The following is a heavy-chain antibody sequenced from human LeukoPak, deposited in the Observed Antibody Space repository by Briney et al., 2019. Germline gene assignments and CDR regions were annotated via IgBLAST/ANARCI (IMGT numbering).Heavy chain of an antibody. CDR1: GFTFSSYG. V-gene: IGHV3-23*01. CDR2: ISGSGGST. D-gene: IGHD3-22*01. Sequence: PGGSVRLSCAASGFTFSSYGMSWVRQAAGKGLEGVSAISGSGGSTYYADSVKGRFTISRDNSKNTLYLQMNSLRAEHTAVYYCAKSYYDSSGYYYYWGQGTLVTVSS. CDR3: AKSYYDSSGYYYY. J-gene: IGHJ4*02.